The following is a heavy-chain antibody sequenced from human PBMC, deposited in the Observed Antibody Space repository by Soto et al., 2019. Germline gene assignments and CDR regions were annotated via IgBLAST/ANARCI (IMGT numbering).Heavy chain of an antibody. Sequence: VQLVQSGAEVKKPGSSVKVSCKASGDTSTTYVTSWVRQAPGQGPEWIGGINPMSRTAKYSEKYNGRVTISADEATRTAYLDLTSLRFELTAVYFCARVTYSGSNCFFAREYWGQGTLVTVSS. CDR2: INPMSRTA. CDR1: GDTSTTYV. CDR3: ARVTYSGSNCFFAREY. J-gene: IGHJ4*02. D-gene: IGHD2-21*01. V-gene: IGHV1-69*01.